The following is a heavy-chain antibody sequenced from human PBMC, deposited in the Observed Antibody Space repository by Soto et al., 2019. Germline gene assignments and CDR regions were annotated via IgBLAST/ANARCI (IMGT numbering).Heavy chain of an antibody. V-gene: IGHV3-30*18. CDR1: GFTFSSYG. CDR3: EKDLGRTPKINYCSGGSCYSGY. CDR2: ISYDGSNK. D-gene: IGHD2-15*01. J-gene: IGHJ4*02. Sequence: GVSLRLSCAASGFTFSSYGMHWVRQAPGKGLEWVAVISYDGSNKYYADSVRGRFTISRDNSKNTLYLQMNSLRAEDTAVYYCEKDLGRTPKINYCSGGSCYSGYWGQGTRVTVSS.